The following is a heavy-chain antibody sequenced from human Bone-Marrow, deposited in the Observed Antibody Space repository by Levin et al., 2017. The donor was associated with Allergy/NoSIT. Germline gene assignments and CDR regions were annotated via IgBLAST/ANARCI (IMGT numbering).Heavy chain of an antibody. CDR2: INPSGGST. Sequence: ASVKVSCKASGYPFTNYYMHWLRQAPGQGPQWMGLINPSGGSTTYAQNFQGRVTMTRDTSTGTVYMELISLTYEDTAIYYCARDNRIPTAGTGWCDPWGQGTLVSVSS. CDR3: ARDNRIPTAGTGWCDP. CDR1: GYPFTNYY. J-gene: IGHJ5*02. D-gene: IGHD6-13*01. V-gene: IGHV1-46*01.